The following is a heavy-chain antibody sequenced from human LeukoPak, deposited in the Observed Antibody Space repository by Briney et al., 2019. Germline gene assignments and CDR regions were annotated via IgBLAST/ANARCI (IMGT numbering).Heavy chain of an antibody. V-gene: IGHV3-11*04. Sequence: GGSLRLSCAASGFTFSDYYMSWIRQAPGKGLEWVSYISSSGSTIYYADSVKGRFTISRDNAKNSLYLQMNSLRAEDTAVYYCARDGSLAYTIFGVVIMGFPDYWGQGTLVTVSS. D-gene: IGHD3-3*01. J-gene: IGHJ4*02. CDR1: GFTFSDYY. CDR2: ISSSGSTI. CDR3: ARDGSLAYTIFGVVIMGFPDY.